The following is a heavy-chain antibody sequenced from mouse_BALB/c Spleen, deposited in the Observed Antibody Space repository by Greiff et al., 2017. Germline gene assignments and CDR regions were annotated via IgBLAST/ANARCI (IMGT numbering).Heavy chain of an antibody. J-gene: IGHJ1*01. CDR1: GYTFTNYW. CDR3: ARYYGYDVNWYFDV. D-gene: IGHD2-2*01. Sequence: QVQLQQSGAELVRPGTSVKISCKASGYTFTNYWLGWVKQRPGHGLEWIGDIYPGGGYTNYNEKFKGKATLTADTSSSTAYMQLSSLTSEDSAFYFCARYYGYDVNWYFDVWGAGTTVTVSS. V-gene: IGHV1-63*02. CDR2: IYPGGGYT.